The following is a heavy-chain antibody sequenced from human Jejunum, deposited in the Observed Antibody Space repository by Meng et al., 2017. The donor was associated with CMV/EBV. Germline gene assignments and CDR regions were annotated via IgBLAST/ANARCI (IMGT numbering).Heavy chain of an antibody. CDR2: IRPDGSDT. CDR1: GYGIGDYW. D-gene: IGHD2-2*01. Sequence: KISCRSLGYGIGDYWLGWMRQMSGKGLEGMGMIRPDGSDTKYSPSVQGQVTRSVDTSDTTAYLQWANLKASDTAIYFCVRHRGYEMWGQGTLVTVSS. CDR3: VRHRGYEM. J-gene: IGHJ4*03. V-gene: IGHV5-51*01.